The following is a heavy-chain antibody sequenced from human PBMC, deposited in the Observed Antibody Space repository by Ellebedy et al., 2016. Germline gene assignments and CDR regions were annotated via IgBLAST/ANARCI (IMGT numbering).Heavy chain of an antibody. Sequence: GESLKISXAASGFTFSSYSMNWVRQAPGKGLEWVSSISSSSSYIYYADSVKGRFTISRDNAKNSLYLQMNSLRAEDTAVYYCARSGGPEANYFDYWGQGTLVTVSS. CDR3: ARSGGPEANYFDY. CDR1: GFTFSSYS. D-gene: IGHD3-16*01. V-gene: IGHV3-21*01. CDR2: ISSSSSYI. J-gene: IGHJ4*02.